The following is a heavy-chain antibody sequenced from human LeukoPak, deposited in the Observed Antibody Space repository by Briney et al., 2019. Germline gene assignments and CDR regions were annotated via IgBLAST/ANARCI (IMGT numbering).Heavy chain of an antibody. V-gene: IGHV4-59*01. CDR1: GGSISSYY. D-gene: IGHD6-6*01. Sequence: SETLSLTCTVSGGSISSYYWSWIRQPPGKGLEWIGYIYYSGSTNYNPSLKSRVTISVDTSKNQFSLKLSSVTAADTAVYYCAREGPSSSSFDYWGQGTLVTVSS. CDR2: IYYSGST. J-gene: IGHJ4*02. CDR3: AREGPSSSSFDY.